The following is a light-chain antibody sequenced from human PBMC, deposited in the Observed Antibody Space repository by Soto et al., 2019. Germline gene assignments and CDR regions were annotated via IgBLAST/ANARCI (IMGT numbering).Light chain of an antibody. Sequence: QYMLTQPASVSGSPGQSITISCTGTSSDVGGYNFVSWYQQHPGEAPKLMIYEVSNRPSGVSSRFSGSKSGNTASLTISGLQAEDEADYYCSSYTSSSTRVFGTGTKVTVL. CDR1: SSDVGGYNF. V-gene: IGLV2-14*01. J-gene: IGLJ1*01. CDR3: SSYTSSSTRV. CDR2: EVS.